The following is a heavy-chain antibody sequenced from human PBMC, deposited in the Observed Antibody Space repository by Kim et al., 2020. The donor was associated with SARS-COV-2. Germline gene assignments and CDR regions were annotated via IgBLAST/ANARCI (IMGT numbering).Heavy chain of an antibody. Sequence: GGSLRLSCVASGFTFSRYGMHWLRQAPGKGLEWVAVMSYGGGSISYADSVKGRFTISRDNAKNTLYLQMNSLRAEDTAVYYCAKVSVPNWHAAYFDDWGQGTLVTVSS. CDR1: GFTFSRYG. CDR3: AKVSVPNWHAAYFDD. D-gene: IGHD1-1*01. V-gene: IGHV3-30*18. CDR2: MSYGGGSI. J-gene: IGHJ4*02.